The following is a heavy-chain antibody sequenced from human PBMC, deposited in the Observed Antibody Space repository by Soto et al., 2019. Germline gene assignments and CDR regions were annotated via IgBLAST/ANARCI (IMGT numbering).Heavy chain of an antibody. Sequence: GGSLRLSCAASGFTFSSYSMNWVRQAPGKGLEWVSSISSSSSYIYYADSVKGRFTISRDNAKNSLYLQMNSLRAEDTAAYYCARDHVPYYDFWSGYRDYWGQGTLVTVSS. CDR2: ISSSSSYI. V-gene: IGHV3-21*01. CDR1: GFTFSSYS. CDR3: ARDHVPYYDFWSGYRDY. J-gene: IGHJ4*02. D-gene: IGHD3-3*01.